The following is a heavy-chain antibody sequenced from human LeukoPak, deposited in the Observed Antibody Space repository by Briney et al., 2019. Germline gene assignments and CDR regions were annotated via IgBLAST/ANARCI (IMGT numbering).Heavy chain of an antibody. CDR3: AREAAVAGNFDY. J-gene: IGHJ4*02. D-gene: IGHD6-19*01. CDR1: GGSISSSSYY. V-gene: IGHV4-39*02. CDR2: IYYDGST. Sequence: TSETLSLTCTVSGGSISSSSYYWGWIRQPPGEGLEWIGSIYYDGSTYYNPSLKSRVTISVDTSKNQFSLKLSSVTAADTAVYYCAREAAVAGNFDYWGQGTLVTVSS.